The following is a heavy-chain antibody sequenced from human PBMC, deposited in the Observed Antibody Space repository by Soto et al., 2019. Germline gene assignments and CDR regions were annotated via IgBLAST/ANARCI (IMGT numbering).Heavy chain of an antibody. D-gene: IGHD6-19*01. J-gene: IGHJ4*02. CDR1: GFTFSDYY. CDR3: ARENEQWVAADN. CDR2: ITSSGSTI. V-gene: IGHV3-11*01. Sequence: GGSLRLSCAASGFTFSDYYMSWIRQAPGKGLEWVSYITSSGSTIYYAASVKGRFTISRDNAKNSLYLQMNSLRAEDTAVYYCARENEQWVAADNWGQGTLVTVSS.